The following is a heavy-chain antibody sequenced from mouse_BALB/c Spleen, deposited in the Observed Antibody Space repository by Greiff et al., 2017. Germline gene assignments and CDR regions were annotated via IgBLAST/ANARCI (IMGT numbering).Heavy chain of an antibody. CDR3: AREETARATAWFAY. J-gene: IGHJ3*01. CDR1: GFTFSSFG. Sequence: EVHLVESGGGLVQPGGSRKLSCAASGFTFSSFGMHWVRQAPEKGLEWVAYISSGSSTIYYADTVKGRFTISRDNPKNTLFLQMTSLRSEDTAMYYCAREETARATAWFAYWGQGTLVTVSA. CDR2: ISSGSSTI. V-gene: IGHV5-17*02. D-gene: IGHD3-2*01.